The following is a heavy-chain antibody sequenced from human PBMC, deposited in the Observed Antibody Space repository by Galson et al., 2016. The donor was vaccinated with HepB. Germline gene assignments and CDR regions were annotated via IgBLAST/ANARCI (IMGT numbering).Heavy chain of an antibody. CDR2: ISGTRNYI. Sequence: SLRLSCAASGFTFSTYTMNWVRQAPGKGLEWVSSISGTRNYIKYADSVKGRFTISRDNAMNSLCLQMNSLRAEDTAVYYCATLAATPHGDYWGQGTLVTVSS. D-gene: IGHD2-15*01. CDR3: ATLAATPHGDY. J-gene: IGHJ4*02. V-gene: IGHV3-21*01. CDR1: GFTFSTYT.